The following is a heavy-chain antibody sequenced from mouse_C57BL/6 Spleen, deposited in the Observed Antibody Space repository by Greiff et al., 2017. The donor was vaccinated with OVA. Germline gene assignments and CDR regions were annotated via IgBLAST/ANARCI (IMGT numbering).Heavy chain of an antibody. J-gene: IGHJ2*01. D-gene: IGHD2-1*01. Sequence: EVQLVESGAELVRPGASVKLSCTASGFNIKDDYMHWVKQRPEQGLEWIGWIDPENGDTEYASKFQGKATITADTSSNTAYLQLSSLTSEDTAVYYCTTPYGNYFDYWGQGTTLTVSS. CDR2: IDPENGDT. CDR3: TTPYGNYFDY. V-gene: IGHV14-4*01. CDR1: GFNIKDDY.